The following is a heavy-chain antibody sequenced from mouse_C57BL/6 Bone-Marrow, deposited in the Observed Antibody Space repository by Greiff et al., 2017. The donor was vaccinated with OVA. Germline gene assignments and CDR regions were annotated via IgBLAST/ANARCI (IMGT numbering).Heavy chain of an antibody. D-gene: IGHD4-1*01. V-gene: IGHV1-69*01. Sequence: QVQLQQSGAELVMPGASVKLSCKASGYTFTSYWMHWVKQRPGQGLEWIGEIDPSDSYTNYNQKFKGKSTLTVDKSSSTAYMQLSSLTSEDSAVYDCARPGNKSWFAYWGQGTLVTVSA. CDR3: ARPGNKSWFAY. J-gene: IGHJ3*01. CDR2: IDPSDSYT. CDR1: GYTFTSYW.